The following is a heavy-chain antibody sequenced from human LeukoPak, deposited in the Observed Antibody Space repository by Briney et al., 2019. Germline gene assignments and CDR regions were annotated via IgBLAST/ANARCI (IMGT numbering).Heavy chain of an antibody. Sequence: SETLSLTCTVSGGSISSSSYYWGWIRQPPGKGLEWIGSIYYSGSTYYNPSLKSRVTISVDTSKNQFSLKLSSVTAADTAVYYCARELGPLRDYYDSSPKDYWGQGTLVTVSS. D-gene: IGHD3-22*01. J-gene: IGHJ4*02. CDR3: ARELGPLRDYYDSSPKDY. V-gene: IGHV4-39*07. CDR2: IYYSGST. CDR1: GGSISSSSYY.